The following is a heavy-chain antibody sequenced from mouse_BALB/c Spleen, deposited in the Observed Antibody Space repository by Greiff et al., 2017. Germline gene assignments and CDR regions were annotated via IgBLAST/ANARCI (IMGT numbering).Heavy chain of an antibody. J-gene: IGHJ4*01. CDR1: GFNIKDTY. D-gene: IGHD1-1*01. CDR2: IDPANGNT. V-gene: IGHV14-3*02. Sequence: VQLQQSGAELVKPGASVKLSCTASGFNIKDTYMHWVKQRPEQGLEWIGRIDPANGNTKYDPKFQGKATITADTSSNTAYLQLSSLTSEDTAVYYCARENCGSRDYYAMDYWGQGTSVTVSS. CDR3: ARENCGSRDYYAMDY.